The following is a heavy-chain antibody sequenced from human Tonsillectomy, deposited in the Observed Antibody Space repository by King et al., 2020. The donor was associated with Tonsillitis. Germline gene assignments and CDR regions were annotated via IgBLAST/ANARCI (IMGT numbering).Heavy chain of an antibody. J-gene: IGHJ3*02. V-gene: IGHV3-7*01. CDR1: GFTFSSYW. CDR2: IKEDGSQK. Sequence: DVQLVESGGGLVQPGGSLRLSCAASGFTFSSYWMSWVRQAPGKGLEWVANIKEDGSQKNYVESVKGRFTISRDNAKNSLYLQMNSLRAEDTAVYYCARDNTYYYVISGYYDAFDNWGQGTVVTVSS. CDR3: ARDNTYYYVISGYYDAFDN. D-gene: IGHD3-22*01.